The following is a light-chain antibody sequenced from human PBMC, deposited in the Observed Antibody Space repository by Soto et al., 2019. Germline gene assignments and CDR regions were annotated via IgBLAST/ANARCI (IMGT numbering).Light chain of an antibody. CDR3: QSYDNSLSGSGV. J-gene: IGLJ2*01. CDR1: SSNIGAGYD. CDR2: ANS. V-gene: IGLV1-40*01. Sequence: QSVLTQPPSVSGAPGQRVIISCTGSSSNIGAGYDVHWYQQLPGTAPKLLIYANSNRPSGVPDRFSGSKSGTSASLAITGLEAEDGADYYCQSYDNSLSGSGVFGGGTKLTVL.